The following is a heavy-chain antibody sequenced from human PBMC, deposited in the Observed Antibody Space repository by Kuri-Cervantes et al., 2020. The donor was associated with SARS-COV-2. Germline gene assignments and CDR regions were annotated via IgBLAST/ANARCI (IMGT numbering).Heavy chain of an antibody. D-gene: IGHD3-16*01. Sequence: ASVKVSCKASGYTFTSYGISWVRQAPGQGLEWMGWISAYNGNTNYAQKLQGRVTMTTDTSTSTAYMELSSLRSEDTAVYYCAAEGFGGYYYGMDVWGQGTTVTVSS. V-gene: IGHV1-18*01. CDR2: ISAYNGNT. CDR3: AAEGFGGYYYGMDV. J-gene: IGHJ6*02. CDR1: GYTFTSYG.